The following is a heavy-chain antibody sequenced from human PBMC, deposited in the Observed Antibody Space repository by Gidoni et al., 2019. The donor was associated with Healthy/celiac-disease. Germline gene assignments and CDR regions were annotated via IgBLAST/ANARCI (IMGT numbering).Heavy chain of an antibody. V-gene: IGHV4-34*01. CDR3: ARGRPVLLWFGDASPAFDY. Sequence: QVQLQQWGAGLLKPSETLSLTCAVYGGSFSGYYWNWIRQPPGQGLVLIGEINHSGSISYSPSLKSRVTISIDTSKNQFSLKLSSVTAADTAVYYCARGRPVLLWFGDASPAFDYWGQGTLVTVSS. D-gene: IGHD3-10*01. CDR2: INHSGSI. J-gene: IGHJ4*02. CDR1: GGSFSGYY.